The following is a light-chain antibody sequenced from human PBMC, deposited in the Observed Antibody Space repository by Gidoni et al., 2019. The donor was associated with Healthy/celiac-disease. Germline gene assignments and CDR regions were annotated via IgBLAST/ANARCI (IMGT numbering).Light chain of an antibody. CDR3: GTCDSSLSAVV. CDR2: DNN. J-gene: IGLJ2*01. V-gene: IGLV1-51*01. CDR1: SSNIGNNY. Sequence: QSVLTQPPSVSAPPGQKVTISCSGSSSNIGNNYVSWYQQLPGTAPKLLIYDNNKRPSGIPDRFSGSKSGTSATLGITGRQTGDEADYYCGTCDSSLSAVVFGGGTKLTVL.